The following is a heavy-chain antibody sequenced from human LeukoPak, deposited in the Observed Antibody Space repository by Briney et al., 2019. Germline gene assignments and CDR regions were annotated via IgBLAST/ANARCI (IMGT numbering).Heavy chain of an antibody. V-gene: IGHV1-46*01. CDR1: GFTFTNYN. Sequence: GASVKVSCKASGFTFTNYNMHWVRQAPGQGLEWMGIINPSGGSTNYAQNFQARVTMTRDKSTNTVEMELKSLRSDDTAVYYCARVGDLVATLGFDYWGQGTLVIVSS. CDR3: ARVGDLVATLGFDY. D-gene: IGHD5-12*01. CDR2: INPSGGST. J-gene: IGHJ4*02.